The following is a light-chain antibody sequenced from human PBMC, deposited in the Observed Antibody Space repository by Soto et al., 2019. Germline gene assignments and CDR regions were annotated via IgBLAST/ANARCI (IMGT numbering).Light chain of an antibody. J-gene: IGLJ1*01. CDR2: DVS. V-gene: IGLV2-14*01. CDR1: SSDVGAYDY. CDR3: TSYTRSGNYV. Sequence: QSALTQPASVSGSPGQSIAISCTGTSSDVGAYDYVSWYQQHPGKAPKLMIYDVSNRPSGVSNRFSGSKSGNTASLTISGLQAEDEADYYCTSYTRSGNYVFGTGTKVTVL.